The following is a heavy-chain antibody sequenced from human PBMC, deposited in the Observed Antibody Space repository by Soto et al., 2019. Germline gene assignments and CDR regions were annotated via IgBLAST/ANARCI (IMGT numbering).Heavy chain of an antibody. J-gene: IGHJ4*02. CDR3: VRRGGGSYPHYFDY. CDR2: VIHGGNT. D-gene: IGHD3-10*01. CDR1: GGSFSGHY. V-gene: IGHV4-34*12. Sequence: QLQLHQWGGGPVKPSETLTLTCAVDGGSFSGHYWTWIRQPPGKGLEWIGEVIHGGNTNYNPSLNSRVTISTDTARKQFSLKVNSVTAADTAVYYCVRRGGGSYPHYFDYWGQGTLVTVSS.